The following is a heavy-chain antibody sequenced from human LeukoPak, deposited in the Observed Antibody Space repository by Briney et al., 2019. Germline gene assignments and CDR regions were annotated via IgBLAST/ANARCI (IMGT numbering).Heavy chain of an antibody. J-gene: IGHJ4*02. V-gene: IGHV3-23*01. CDR2: ISGSGGST. D-gene: IGHD5-12*01. CDR3: AKVRPDIVATITLYFDY. Sequence: SGGSLRLSCAASGFTFSSYSMNWVRQAPGKGLEWVSAISGSGGSTYYADSVKGRFTISRDNSKNTLYLQMNSLRAEDTAVYYCAKVRPDIVATITLYFDYWGQGTLVTVSS. CDR1: GFTFSSYS.